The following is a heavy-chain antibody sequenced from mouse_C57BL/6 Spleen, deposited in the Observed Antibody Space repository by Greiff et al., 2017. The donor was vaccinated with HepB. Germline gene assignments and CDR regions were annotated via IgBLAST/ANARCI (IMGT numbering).Heavy chain of an antibody. J-gene: IGHJ4*01. CDR3: ARERNYYGTPFYAMDY. Sequence: EVKLVESGGGLVKPGGSLKLSCAASGFTFSDYGMHWVRQAPEKGLEWVAYISSGSSTIYYADTVKGRFTISRDNAKNTLFLQMTSLRSEDTAMYYCARERNYYGTPFYAMDYWGQGTSVTVSS. CDR1: GFTFSDYG. V-gene: IGHV5-17*01. D-gene: IGHD1-1*01. CDR2: ISSGSSTI.